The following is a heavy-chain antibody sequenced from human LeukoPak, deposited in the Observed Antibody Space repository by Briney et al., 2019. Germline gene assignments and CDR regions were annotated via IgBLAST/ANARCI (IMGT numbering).Heavy chain of an antibody. CDR3: ARDSGGAFDY. Sequence: ASVKVSCKASGYTFTSNYIHWVRQAPGQGLEWMGMIYPRDGSTSYAQKFQGRVTVTRDTSTSTVHMELSGLRSEDTAVYYCARDSGGAFDYWGQGTLVTVSS. V-gene: IGHV1-46*01. CDR2: IYPRDGST. D-gene: IGHD3-10*01. CDR1: GYTFTSNY. J-gene: IGHJ4*02.